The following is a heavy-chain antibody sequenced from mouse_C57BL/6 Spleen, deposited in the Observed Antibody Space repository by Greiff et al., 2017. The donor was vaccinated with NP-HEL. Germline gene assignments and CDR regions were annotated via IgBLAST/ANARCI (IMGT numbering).Heavy chain of an antibody. J-gene: IGHJ3*01. CDR2: INPSNGGT. CDR1: GYTFTSYW. V-gene: IGHV1-53*01. Sequence: QVHVKQPGTELVKPGASVKLSCKASGYTFTSYWMHWVKQRPGQGLEWIGNINPSNGGTNYNEKFKSKATLTVDKSSSTAYMQLSSLTSEDSAVYYCARVGYGNYPFAYWGQGTLVTVSA. D-gene: IGHD2-10*02. CDR3: ARVGYGNYPFAY.